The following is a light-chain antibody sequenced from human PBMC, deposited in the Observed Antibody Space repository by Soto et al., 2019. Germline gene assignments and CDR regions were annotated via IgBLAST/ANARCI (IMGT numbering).Light chain of an antibody. CDR3: CSYAGSSTPYV. J-gene: IGLJ1*01. Sequence: QPALTQPVSVSGSPGQSITISCTGTSSDVGSYNLVSWYQQHPGKAPKLMIYEGSKRPSGVSNRFSGSKSGNTASLTISGLQAEDEADYYCCSYAGSSTPYVFGTGTKVTVL. CDR2: EGS. CDR1: SSDVGSYNL. V-gene: IGLV2-23*01.